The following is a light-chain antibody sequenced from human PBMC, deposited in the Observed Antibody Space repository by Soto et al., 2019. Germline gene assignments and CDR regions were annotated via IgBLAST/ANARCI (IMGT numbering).Light chain of an antibody. CDR2: WAS. CDR3: QQYYSNPLT. V-gene: IGKV4-1*01. Sequence: DIVMTQSPDSLAVSLGERATINCKSSQSVLHSSNNKNFLAWYQQKPGQPPKLLIYWASTRESGVPDRFSGSGSGTDFTLTISSLKAEDVAVYYCQQYYSNPLTFGAGTKVDIK. J-gene: IGKJ4*01. CDR1: QSVLHSSNNKNF.